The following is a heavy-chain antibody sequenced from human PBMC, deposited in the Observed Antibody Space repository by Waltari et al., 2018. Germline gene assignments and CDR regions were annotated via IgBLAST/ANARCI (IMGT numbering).Heavy chain of an antibody. CDR2: IYHSGST. J-gene: IGHJ4*02. CDR3: ARQLGSYTPDLYFDY. CDR1: GYSISSGYS. V-gene: IGHV4-38-2*01. Sequence: QVQLQESGPGLVKPSETLSLTCAVSGYSISSGYSWGWIRHPPGKGLEWIGSIYHSGSTYYNPSLKSRVTISVDTSKNQFSLKLSSVTAADTAVYYCARQLGSYTPDLYFDYWGQGTLVTVSS. D-gene: IGHD1-1*01.